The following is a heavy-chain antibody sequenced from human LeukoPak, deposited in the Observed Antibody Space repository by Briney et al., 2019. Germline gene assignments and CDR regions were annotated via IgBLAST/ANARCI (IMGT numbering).Heavy chain of an antibody. Sequence: GGSLRLSCAASGFTFSSYAMHWVRQAPGKGLEWVAVISYDGSNKYYADSVKGRFTISRDNSKNTLYLQMNSLRAEDTAVYYCARDHDYGGNAFFDYWGQGTLVTVSS. V-gene: IGHV3-30-3*01. CDR2: ISYDGSNK. D-gene: IGHD4-23*01. J-gene: IGHJ4*02. CDR3: ARDHDYGGNAFFDY. CDR1: GFTFSSYA.